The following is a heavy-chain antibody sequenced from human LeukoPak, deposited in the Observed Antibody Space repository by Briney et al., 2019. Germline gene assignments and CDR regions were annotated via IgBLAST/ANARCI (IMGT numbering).Heavy chain of an antibody. CDR3: VRDSSVTRMDV. CDR1: GFTFSSDW. J-gene: IGHJ6*04. Sequence: QPGGSLRLSCAASGFTFSSDWMHWVRQAPGEGLVWVSGITNDASSTSYADSVKGRFTISRDNAKNTLYLEMSSLRAEDTAVYYCVRDSSVTRMDVWGKGTTVTVSS. V-gene: IGHV3-74*01. CDR2: ITNDASST. D-gene: IGHD4-17*01.